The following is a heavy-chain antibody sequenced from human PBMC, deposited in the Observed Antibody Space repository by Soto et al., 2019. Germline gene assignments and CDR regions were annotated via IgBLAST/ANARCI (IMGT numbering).Heavy chain of an antibody. J-gene: IGHJ3*02. CDR1: GGSISSGGYY. CDR3: ARVAIVVVAATEFDAFDI. D-gene: IGHD2-15*01. Sequence: PSETLSLTCTVSGGSISSGGYYWSWIRQHPGKGLEWIGYMYYSGSTSYNPSLKSRVIISLDTSKNQFSLKPSSVTAADTAVYYCARVAIVVVAATEFDAFDIWGQGTMVTVSS. V-gene: IGHV4-31*03. CDR2: MYYSGST.